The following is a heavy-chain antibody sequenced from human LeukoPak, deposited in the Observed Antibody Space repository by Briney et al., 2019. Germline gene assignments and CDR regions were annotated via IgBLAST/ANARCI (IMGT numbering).Heavy chain of an antibody. CDR3: ARELGGVGYYGMDV. Sequence: PGGSLRLSCAASGFTFSSYAMSWVRQAPGKGLEWVSAISGSGGSTYYADSVKGRFTISRDSSKNTLYLQMNSLRAEDTAVYYCARELGGVGYYGMDVWGQGTTVTVSS. CDR2: ISGSGGST. D-gene: IGHD1-26*01. V-gene: IGHV3-23*01. J-gene: IGHJ6*02. CDR1: GFTFSSYA.